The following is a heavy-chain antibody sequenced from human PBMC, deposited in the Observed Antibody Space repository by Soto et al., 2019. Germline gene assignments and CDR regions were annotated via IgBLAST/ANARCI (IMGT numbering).Heavy chain of an antibody. Sequence: GGSLRLSCAASGFTFSSYAMSWVRQAPGKGLEWVSAISGSGGSTYYADSVKGRFTISRDNSKNTLYLQMNSLRAEDTAVYYCARTARRSLAFRDDACEIWGQGTMVTVSS. J-gene: IGHJ3*02. CDR3: ARTARRSLAFRDDACEI. D-gene: IGHD3-10*01. CDR2: ISGSGGST. CDR1: GFTFSSYA. V-gene: IGHV3-23*01.